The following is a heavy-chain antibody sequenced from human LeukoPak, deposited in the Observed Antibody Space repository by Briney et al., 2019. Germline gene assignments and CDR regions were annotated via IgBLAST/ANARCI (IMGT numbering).Heavy chain of an antibody. CDR3: ARGYSGSYGRFDY. V-gene: IGHV4-59*01. CDR2: IYYSGST. CDR1: GGSISSYY. D-gene: IGHD1-26*01. J-gene: IGHJ4*02. Sequence: PSETLSLTCTVSGGSISSYYWSWIRQPPGKGLEWIGHIYYSGSTNYNPSLKSRVTISVDTSKNQFSLKLSSVTAADTAVYYCARGYSGSYGRFDYWGPGTLVTVSS.